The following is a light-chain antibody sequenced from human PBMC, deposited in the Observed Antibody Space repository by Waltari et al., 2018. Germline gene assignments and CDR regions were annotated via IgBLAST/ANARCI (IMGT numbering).Light chain of an antibody. CDR2: DVS. V-gene: IGLV2-14*03. Sequence: QSALTQPASVSGSPGQSIPISCTGTSSDAGGYNSFSCDQHPPGQAPKVIIYDVSDRPSGISERFSGSKSGNTASLTISGLQAEDEADYYCSSQSSDNVVLFGGGTKLTVL. CDR3: SSQSSDNVVL. J-gene: IGLJ2*01. CDR1: SSDAGGYNS.